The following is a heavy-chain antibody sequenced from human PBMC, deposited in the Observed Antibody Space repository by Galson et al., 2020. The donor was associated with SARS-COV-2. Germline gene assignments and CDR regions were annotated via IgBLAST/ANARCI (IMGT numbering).Heavy chain of an antibody. CDR1: GCTLRSYA. J-gene: IGHJ4*02. D-gene: IGHD6-19*01. Sequence: SSVQVSCKASGCTLRSYAISWVRQAPGQGLEWMGGIIHIFGTANYAQKFQGRVTITADESTSTAYMGESSLRSEYTAVDYCARAPKSGVAGGLDYWGQGTLVTVSS. CDR3: ARAPKSGVAGGLDY. V-gene: IGHV1-69*13. CDR2: IIHIFGTA.